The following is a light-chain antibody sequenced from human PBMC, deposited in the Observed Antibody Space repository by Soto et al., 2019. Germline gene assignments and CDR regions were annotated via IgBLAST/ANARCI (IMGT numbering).Light chain of an antibody. V-gene: IGLV1-47*01. CDR3: AAWDDSLSGLV. Sequence: QAVVTQPPSASGTPGQRVTISCSGSSSNIGSNYVYWYQQLPGTAPKLLIYRNNQRPSGVPDRFSGSTSGTSASLAISGLRSEDESDYYCAAWDDSLSGLVFGGGTKVTVL. CDR1: SSNIGSNY. CDR2: RNN. J-gene: IGLJ2*01.